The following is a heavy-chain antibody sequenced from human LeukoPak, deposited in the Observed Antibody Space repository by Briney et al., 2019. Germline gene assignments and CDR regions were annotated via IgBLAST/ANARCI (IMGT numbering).Heavy chain of an antibody. V-gene: IGHV3-30*02. CDR2: IRYDGSKT. Sequence: GGSLRLSCAASGFPFSSYDMHWVRQAPGKGLEWVAFIRYDGSKTYYADSVKGRFTISRDNSKNTLYLQMNSLRSEDTAVYYCAKRTPWDSLAVAVNAYFDYWGQGTLVTVSS. CDR1: GFPFSSYD. J-gene: IGHJ4*02. CDR3: AKRTPWDSLAVAVNAYFDY. D-gene: IGHD6-19*01.